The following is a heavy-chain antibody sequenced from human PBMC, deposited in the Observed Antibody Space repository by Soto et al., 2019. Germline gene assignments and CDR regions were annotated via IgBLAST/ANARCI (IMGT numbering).Heavy chain of an antibody. D-gene: IGHD3-10*01. V-gene: IGHV1-69*08. CDR2: IIPILGIA. CDR3: AREGGMVGGSGRPIDYYYGMDV. CDR1: GGTFSSYT. J-gene: IGHJ6*02. Sequence: QVQLVQSGAEVKKPGSSVKVSCKASGGTFSSYTISWVRQAPGQGLEWMGRIIPILGIANYAQKFQGRVTITADKSTSTAYMVLSSLRSEDTAVYYCAREGGMVGGSGRPIDYYYGMDVWGQGTTVTVSS.